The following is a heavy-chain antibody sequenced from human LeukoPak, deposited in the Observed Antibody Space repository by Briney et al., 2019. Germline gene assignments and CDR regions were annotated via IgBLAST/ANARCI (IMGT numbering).Heavy chain of an antibody. CDR3: ARNYYDSSGYYPGPIPPTSQIDY. CDR2: ISAYNGNT. D-gene: IGHD3-22*01. CDR1: GYSFNSQG. J-gene: IGHJ4*02. V-gene: IGHV1-18*01. Sequence: ASVKVSCKASGYSFNSQGMNWVRQAPGQGLEWMGWISAYNGNTNYAQKLQGRVTMTTDTSTSTAYMELRSLRSDDTAVYYCARNYYDSSGYYPGPIPPTSQIDYWGQGTLVTVSS.